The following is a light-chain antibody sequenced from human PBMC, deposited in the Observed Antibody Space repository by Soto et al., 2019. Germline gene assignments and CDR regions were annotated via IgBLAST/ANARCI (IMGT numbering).Light chain of an antibody. Sequence: EIVITQSPGTLSVSTGERATLSCRASQSVSSNLAWYQQKPGQAPRLLIYDASNRATGIPARFSGSGSGIDFTLTISSLEPEDFAVYYCQQRSNWPITFGQGTRLEIK. V-gene: IGKV3-11*01. CDR3: QQRSNWPIT. CDR1: QSVSSN. CDR2: DAS. J-gene: IGKJ5*01.